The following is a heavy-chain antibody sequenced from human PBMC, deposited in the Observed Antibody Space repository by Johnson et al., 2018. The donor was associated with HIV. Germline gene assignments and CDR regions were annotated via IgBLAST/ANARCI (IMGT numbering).Heavy chain of an antibody. D-gene: IGHD3-10*01. CDR3: ARDFVAFGECTAFDI. J-gene: IGHJ3*02. CDR2: INWNGGST. Sequence: VQLVESGGGVVRPGDSLRLSCAASGFMFDDYGMGWVRQVPGKGLEWVSGINWNGGSTGYADSAKGRFTISRDNAKNSLYLQMNRLRAEDTALYYCARDFVAFGECTAFDIWGQGTRVTVS. V-gene: IGHV3-20*04. CDR1: GFMFDDYG.